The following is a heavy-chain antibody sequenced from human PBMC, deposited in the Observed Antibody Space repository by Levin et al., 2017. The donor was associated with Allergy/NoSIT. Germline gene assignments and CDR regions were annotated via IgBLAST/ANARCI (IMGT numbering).Heavy chain of an antibody. V-gene: IGHV4-34*01. D-gene: IGHD5-12*01. Sequence: NPSETLSLTCAVYGGSFSGYHWSWIRQPPGKGLEWIGEVNQSGSTNYNPSLKSRVTISVDTSKNQFSLKVSSVTAADTAVYYCARPYGGWLPTGTYFDYWGQGTLVTVSS. J-gene: IGHJ4*02. CDR3: ARPYGGWLPTGTYFDY. CDR1: GGSFSGYH. CDR2: VNQSGST.